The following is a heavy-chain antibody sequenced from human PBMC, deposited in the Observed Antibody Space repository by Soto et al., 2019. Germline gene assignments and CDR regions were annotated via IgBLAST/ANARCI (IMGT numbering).Heavy chain of an antibody. J-gene: IGHJ6*02. CDR1: GYKFISHS. CDR3: ARGAFCGGDPGCRDMDV. CDR2: ISAYNGNT. V-gene: IGHV1-18*01. Sequence: QIQLVQSGGEVKKPGASVKVSCKSSGYKFISHSITWVRQAPGQGLEWMGRISAYNGNTNYAQKLQGRVTMTTDTSTNAAYMGLRSLRSDDTDVYYCARGAFCGGDPGCRDMDVWGQGTTVTVSS. D-gene: IGHD2-21*02.